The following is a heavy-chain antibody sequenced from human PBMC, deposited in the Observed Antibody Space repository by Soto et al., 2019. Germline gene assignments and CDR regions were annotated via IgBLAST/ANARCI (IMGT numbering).Heavy chain of an antibody. CDR3: ARDGYSSGLLDFDY. V-gene: IGHV3-48*01. Sequence: SGGSLRLSCAASGFTFSSYSMNWVRQAPGKGLEWVSYISSSSSTIYYADSVKGRFTISRDNAKNSLYLQMNSLRAEDTAVYYCARDGYSSGLLDFDYWGQGTLVTVSS. J-gene: IGHJ4*02. D-gene: IGHD6-19*01. CDR1: GFTFSSYS. CDR2: ISSSSSTI.